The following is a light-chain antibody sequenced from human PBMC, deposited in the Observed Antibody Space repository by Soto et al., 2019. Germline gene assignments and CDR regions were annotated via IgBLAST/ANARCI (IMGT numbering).Light chain of an antibody. J-gene: IGKJ1*01. Sequence: EIVMTQSPATVSVSPGERASLSCRASQSVSSDLAWYQQKPGQAPRLLIYGASTRATGISARFSGSGSGTEFTPTISSLQSEDFAVYYCQQYNDWPRTFGQGTKVEIK. CDR2: GAS. CDR1: QSVSSD. CDR3: QQYNDWPRT. V-gene: IGKV3-15*01.